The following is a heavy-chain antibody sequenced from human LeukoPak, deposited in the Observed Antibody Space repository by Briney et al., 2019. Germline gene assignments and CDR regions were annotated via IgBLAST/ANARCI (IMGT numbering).Heavy chain of an antibody. J-gene: IGHJ3*02. CDR1: GGSFSGYY. CDR2: INHSGST. CDR3: ARVQKPSKRWRPAGTTRVGAFDI. D-gene: IGHD1-1*01. Sequence: SETLSLTCAVYGGSFSGYYWSWIRQPPGKGLEWIGEINHSGSTNYNPSLKSRVTISVDTSKNQFSLKLSSVTAADTAVYYCARVQKPSKRWRPAGTTRVGAFDIWGQGTMVTVSS. V-gene: IGHV4-34*01.